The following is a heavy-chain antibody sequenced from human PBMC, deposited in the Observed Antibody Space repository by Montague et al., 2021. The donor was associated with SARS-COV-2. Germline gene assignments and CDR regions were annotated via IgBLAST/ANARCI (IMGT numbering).Heavy chain of an antibody. Sequence: SETLSLTCAVYGGSFSGYYWNWIRQPPGKGLEWMGEINHSGSTNYNPSLKSRGTMSVDTSKNQFSLKLSSVTAAATAVDYCARGAGQGYGFRLGSFGSWGPGTLVPVSS. CDR3: ARGAGQGYGFRLGSFGS. J-gene: IGHJ4*02. V-gene: IGHV4-34*01. CDR2: INHSGST. CDR1: GGSFSGYY. D-gene: IGHD3-10*01.